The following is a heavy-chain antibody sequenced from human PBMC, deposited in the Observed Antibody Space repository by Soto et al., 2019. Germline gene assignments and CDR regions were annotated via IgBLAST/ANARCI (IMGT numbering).Heavy chain of an antibody. V-gene: IGHV3-21*01. Sequence: EVQLVESGGGLVKPGGSLRLSCAASGFTFSTYSMNWVRQAPGKGLEWVSSISPSSTYIHYADSVKGRFTISRDNAEKSLYLQMNSRRVEDTAVYYCARVGGGVVVVPGANRGDFWGQGTLVTVSS. CDR3: ARVGGGVVVVPGANRGDF. J-gene: IGHJ4*02. D-gene: IGHD2-2*01. CDR2: ISPSSTYI. CDR1: GFTFSTYS.